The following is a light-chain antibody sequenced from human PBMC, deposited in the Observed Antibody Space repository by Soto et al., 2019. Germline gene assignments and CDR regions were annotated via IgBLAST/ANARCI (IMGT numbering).Light chain of an antibody. CDR2: DVS. J-gene: IGLJ1*01. CDR3: CSYAGSYSYV. Sequence: ALTQPRSVSGSPGQSVTISCTGTSSDVGGYNYVSWYQEQPGKAPKLMIYDVSKRPSGVPDRSSGSKSGNTASLTISGLQAEDEADYYCCSYAGSYSYVFGTGTKVTVL. CDR1: SSDVGGYNY. V-gene: IGLV2-11*01.